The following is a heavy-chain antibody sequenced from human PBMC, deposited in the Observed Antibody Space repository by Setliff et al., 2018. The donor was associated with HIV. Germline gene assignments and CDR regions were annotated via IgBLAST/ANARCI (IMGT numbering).Heavy chain of an antibody. D-gene: IGHD3-10*01. CDR3: AKDRYVDSENYRSSGPFDY. CDR1: GFSFSRYG. Sequence: GGSLRLSCAVSGFSFSRYGMHWVRQAPGRGLEWVAVIWKDGSKIYYADSVKGRFTISRDNSKNTLNLQMNDLRPEDTAVYYCAKDRYVDSENYRSSGPFDYWGQGTQVTVSS. V-gene: IGHV3-30*02. J-gene: IGHJ4*02. CDR2: IWKDGSKI.